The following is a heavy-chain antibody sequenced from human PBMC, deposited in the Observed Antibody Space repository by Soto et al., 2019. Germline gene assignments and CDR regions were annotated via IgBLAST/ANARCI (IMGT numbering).Heavy chain of an antibody. CDR3: AKEGSPPFFQH. V-gene: IGHV3-11*01. D-gene: IGHD3-10*01. CDR1: GLTFDDYH. J-gene: IGHJ4*02. CDR2: ISSRGETI. Sequence: GGSLRLSCAASGLTFDDYHMTWIRQAPGKGLEWISYISSRGETIYYADSVKGRFTISRDNSKNTVSLLLNSLRADDTAVYYCAKEGSPPFFQHWGQGTLVTVSS.